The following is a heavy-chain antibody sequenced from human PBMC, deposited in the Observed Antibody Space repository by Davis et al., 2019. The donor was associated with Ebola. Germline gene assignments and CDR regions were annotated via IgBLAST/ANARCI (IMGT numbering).Heavy chain of an antibody. D-gene: IGHD6-19*01. V-gene: IGHV1-18*01. J-gene: IGHJ4*02. CDR3: ARVIGSGWYYDY. CDR1: GGTFSSYA. CDR2: ISAYNGNT. Sequence: ASVKVSCKASGGTFSSYAISWVRQAPGQGLEWMGWISAYNGNTNYAQKLQGRVTMTTDTSTSTAYMELRSLRSDDTAVYYCARVIGSGWYYDYWGQGTLVTVSS.